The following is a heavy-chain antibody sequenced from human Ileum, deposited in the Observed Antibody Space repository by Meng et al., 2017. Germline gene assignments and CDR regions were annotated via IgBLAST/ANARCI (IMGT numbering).Heavy chain of an antibody. J-gene: IGHJ4*02. CDR2: IHHSGST. CDR3: ARGTGDIRVGFDY. D-gene: IGHD7-27*01. CDR1: GGSTIGVNC. Sequence: LQQAGQGMVQTSGTLPFLCSVFGGSTIGVNCWTWVRQTPGKGMEWIGEIHHSGSTTSIPSLKSRVILSVDKSKNQFSLSMTSVTDADTAVYYCARGTGDIRVGFDYWGQGTLVTVSS. V-gene: IGHV4-4*02.